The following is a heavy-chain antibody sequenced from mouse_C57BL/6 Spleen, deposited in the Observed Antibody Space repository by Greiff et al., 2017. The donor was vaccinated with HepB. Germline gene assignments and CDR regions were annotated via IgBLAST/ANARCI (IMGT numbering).Heavy chain of an antibody. V-gene: IGHV5-4*01. D-gene: IGHD1-1*01. CDR3: ARDDFTTVGGFAY. CDR1: GFTFSSYA. Sequence: DVKLVESGGGLVKPGGSLKLSCAASGFTFSSYAMSWVRQTPEKRLEWVATISDGGSYTYYPDNVKGRFTISRDNAKNNLYLQMSHLKSEDTAMYYCARDDFTTVGGFAYWGQGTLVTVSA. CDR2: ISDGGSYT. J-gene: IGHJ3*01.